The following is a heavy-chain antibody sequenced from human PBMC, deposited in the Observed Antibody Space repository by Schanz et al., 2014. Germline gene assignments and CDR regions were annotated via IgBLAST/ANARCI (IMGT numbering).Heavy chain of an antibody. CDR2: ISSRSSHI. CDR3: ARDRRNADLDY. Sequence: EVELVESGGGLVQPGGSLRLSCAASGFSFSDHAMDWVRQAAGKGLEWVSSISSRSSHIYYADSAKGRFTISRDNAKNTLYLQMNSLRAEDTALYYCARDRRNADLDYWGQGTLVTVSS. CDR1: GFSFSDHA. J-gene: IGHJ4*02. D-gene: IGHD1-1*01. V-gene: IGHV3-21*02.